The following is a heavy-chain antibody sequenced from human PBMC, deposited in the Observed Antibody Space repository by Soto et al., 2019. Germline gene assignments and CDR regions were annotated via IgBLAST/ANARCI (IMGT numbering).Heavy chain of an antibody. CDR2: SGGDDGTT. J-gene: IGHJ4*02. V-gene: IGHV3-23*01. Sequence: EVQLLESGGGLVQPGGSLRLSCAASGFTFSSYSMSWVHQAPGKGLEWVSGFRSGGDDGTTYYADSVKGRFTISRDNSKNTLFLQMDSLRAEDTAIYYCAKKVNSGPGSQYFDYWGQGTLVTVSS. CDR1: GFTFSSYS. D-gene: IGHD3-10*01. CDR3: AKKVNSGPGSQYFDY.